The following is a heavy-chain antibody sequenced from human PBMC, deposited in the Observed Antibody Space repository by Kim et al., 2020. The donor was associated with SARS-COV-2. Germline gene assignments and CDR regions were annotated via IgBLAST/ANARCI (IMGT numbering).Heavy chain of an antibody. CDR1: EFTFSTFW. J-gene: IGHJ6*02. D-gene: IGHD3-10*01. CDR2: LKQDGSET. Sequence: GGSLRLSCVASEFTFSTFWVTWVRQAPGKGLEWVARLKQDGSETYYADSVKGRFTVSTDNAKNSMHLQMNSLRVEDPAVYYCASGYYYGSGRLDVWGQGT. CDR3: ASGYYYGSGRLDV. V-gene: IGHV3-7*01.